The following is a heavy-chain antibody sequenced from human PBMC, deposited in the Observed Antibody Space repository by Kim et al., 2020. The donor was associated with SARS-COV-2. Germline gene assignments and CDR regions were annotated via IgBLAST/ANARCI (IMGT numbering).Heavy chain of an antibody. D-gene: IGHD6-6*01. CDR2: IYYTGST. CDR3: TRTFSSSSLWVSGEEYYFDY. CDR1: GGSLSSSSYS. J-gene: IGHJ4*02. Sequence: SETLSLTCTVSGGSLSSSSYSWGWIRQPPGEGLEWIGNIYYTGSTYYNPSLRSRVTISVDTSKNQFSLGLSSVTAADTAVYYCTRTFSSSSLWVSGEEYYFDYWGQGTLVTVSS. V-gene: IGHV4-39*01.